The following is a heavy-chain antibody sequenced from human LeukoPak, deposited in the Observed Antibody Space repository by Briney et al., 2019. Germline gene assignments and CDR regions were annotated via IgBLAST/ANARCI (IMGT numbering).Heavy chain of an antibody. CDR2: ISSSSSYI. J-gene: IGHJ3*02. D-gene: IGHD6-13*01. Sequence: GSLRLSCAASGFTFSSYAMSWVRQAPGKGLEWVSSISSSSSYIYYADSVKGRFTISRDNAKNSLYLQMNSLRAEDTAVYYCARDLGIAAAGSSDDAFDIWGQGTMVTVSS. CDR3: ARDLGIAAAGSSDDAFDI. V-gene: IGHV3-21*01. CDR1: GFTFSSYA.